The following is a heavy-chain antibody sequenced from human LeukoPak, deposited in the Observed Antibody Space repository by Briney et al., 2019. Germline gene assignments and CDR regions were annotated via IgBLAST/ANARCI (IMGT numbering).Heavy chain of an antibody. CDR3: AKDQAYSGSSPFDY. V-gene: IGHV3-30*18. D-gene: IGHD1-26*01. CDR2: ISYDGSNK. Sequence: PGRSPRLSCAASGFTFSSYGMHWVRQAPGKGLEWVAVISYDGSNKYYADSVKGRFTISRDNSKNTLYLQMNSLRAEDTAVYYCAKDQAYSGSSPFDYWGQGTLVTVSS. J-gene: IGHJ4*02. CDR1: GFTFSSYG.